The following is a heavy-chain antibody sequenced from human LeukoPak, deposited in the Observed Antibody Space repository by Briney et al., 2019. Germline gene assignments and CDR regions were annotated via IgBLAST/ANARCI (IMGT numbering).Heavy chain of an antibody. Sequence: SETLSLTCAVYGGSFSGYYWSWIRQPPGKGLEWIGEINHSGSTNYNPSLKSRVTISVDTSKNQFSLKLSSVTAADTAVYYCARGGLMTTVTTGLGNWFDPWGQGTLVTVSS. CDR2: INHSGST. CDR1: GGSFSGYY. D-gene: IGHD4-17*01. J-gene: IGHJ5*02. CDR3: ARGGLMTTVTTGLGNWFDP. V-gene: IGHV4-34*01.